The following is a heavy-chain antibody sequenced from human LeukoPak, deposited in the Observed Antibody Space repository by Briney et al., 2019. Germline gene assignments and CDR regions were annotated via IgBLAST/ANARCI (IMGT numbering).Heavy chain of an antibody. V-gene: IGHV1-2*02. CDR1: GYTFTGYY. CDR2: INPNSGGT. CDR3: ARPRITMVRGSHYFDY. D-gene: IGHD3-10*01. Sequence: ASVKVSCKASGYTFTGYYMHRVRQAPGQGLEWMGWINPNSGGTNYAQKFQGRVTMTRDTSISTAYMELSRLRSDDTAVYYCARPRITMVRGSHYFDYWGQGTLVTVSS. J-gene: IGHJ4*02.